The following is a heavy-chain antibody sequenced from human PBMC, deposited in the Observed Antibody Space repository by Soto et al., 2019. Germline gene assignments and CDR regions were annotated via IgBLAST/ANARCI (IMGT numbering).Heavy chain of an antibody. V-gene: IGHV3-30*02. J-gene: IGHJ5*02. Sequence: DSVKGRFTISRDNSKKTLYLQLNSLRVKDTAVYYWAKKVVPAAGGENWFDPWGQGTLVTVSS. CDR3: AKKVVPAAGGENWFDP. D-gene: IGHD2-2*01.